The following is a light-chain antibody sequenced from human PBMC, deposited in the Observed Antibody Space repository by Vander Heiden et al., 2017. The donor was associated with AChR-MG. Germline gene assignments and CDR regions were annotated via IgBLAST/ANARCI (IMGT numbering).Light chain of an antibody. CDR1: QSLLHSNGYNY. V-gene: IGKV2-28*01. Sequence: DIVMTQSPLSLPVTPGEPASISCRSSQSLLHSNGYNYFDWYLQKPGQSPQLLIYLGSNRASGVPDRFSGSGSGTDFTLKISRVEAEDVGVYYCRQALQTLGTFGGGTKVEIK. J-gene: IGKJ4*01. CDR3: RQALQTLGT. CDR2: LGS.